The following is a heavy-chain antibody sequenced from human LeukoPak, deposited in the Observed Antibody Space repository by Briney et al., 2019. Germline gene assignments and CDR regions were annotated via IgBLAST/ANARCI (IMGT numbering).Heavy chain of an antibody. CDR1: GFTFCSYA. V-gene: IGHV3-64*01. CDR2: ISSNGGST. CDR3: ARDGSDYGDYYYYGMDV. Sequence: GGSLRLSCAASGFTFCSYAMHWVRQAPGKGLEYVSAISSNGGSTYYANSVKGRFTISRDNSKNTLYLQMGSLRAEDMAVYYCARDGSDYGDYYYYGMDVWGQGTTVTVSS. J-gene: IGHJ6*02. D-gene: IGHD4-17*01.